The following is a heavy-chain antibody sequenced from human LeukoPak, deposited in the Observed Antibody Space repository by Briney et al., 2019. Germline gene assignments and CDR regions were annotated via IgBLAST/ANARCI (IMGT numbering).Heavy chain of an antibody. J-gene: IGHJ4*02. Sequence: QPGGSLRLSCAASGFTFSSYAMSWVRQAPGEGLEWVSAISGSGGSTYYADSVKGRFTISRDNAKNSLYLQMNSLRAEDTAVYYCANVPSGWYQGYFDYWGQGTLVTVSS. CDR1: GFTFSSYA. CDR2: ISGSGGST. V-gene: IGHV3-23*01. D-gene: IGHD6-19*01. CDR3: ANVPSGWYQGYFDY.